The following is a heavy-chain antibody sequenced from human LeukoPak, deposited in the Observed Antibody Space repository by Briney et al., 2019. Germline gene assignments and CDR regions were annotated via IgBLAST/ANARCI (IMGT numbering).Heavy chain of an antibody. CDR3: ARTTPMSTIDY. V-gene: IGHV3-7*03. J-gene: IGHJ4*02. D-gene: IGHD5-18*01. CDR1: GFTSGRYW. CDR2: IKQDGGEK. Sequence: GGSLRLSCAASGFTSGRYWMSWVRQAPGKGLEWVAKIKQDGGEKYYVDSVKGRFTISRDNAKNSLYLQMNSLRVEDTAVYYCARTTPMSTIDYWGQGTLVTVSS.